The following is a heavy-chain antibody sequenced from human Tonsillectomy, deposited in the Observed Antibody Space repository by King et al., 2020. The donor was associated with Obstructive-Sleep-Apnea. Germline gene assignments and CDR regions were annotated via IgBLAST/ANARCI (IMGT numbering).Heavy chain of an antibody. CDR1: GFTFDDYA. J-gene: IGHJ4*02. V-gene: IGHV3-9*01. CDR2: ISWNSGSI. Sequence: VQLVESGGGLVQPGRSLRLSCAASGFTFDDYAMHWVRQAPGKGLEWVSGISWNSGSIGYAVSVKGRFTISRDNAKNSLYLQMNSLRAEDTALYYGAKGETGIAVAAVGYWGQGPLVTVSS. D-gene: IGHD3-9*01. CDR3: AKGETGIAVAAVGY.